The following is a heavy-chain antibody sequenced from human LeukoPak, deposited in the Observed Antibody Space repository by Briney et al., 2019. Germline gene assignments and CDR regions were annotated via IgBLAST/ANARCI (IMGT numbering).Heavy chain of an antibody. J-gene: IGHJ6*03. CDR3: ASTYGGGYYYYYMDA. Sequence: GASVKVSCKXSGGTFSSYAISWVRQAPGQGLEWMGRIIPIFGTANYAQKFQGRVTITTDESTSTAYMELSNLRSEDTAVYYCASTYGGGYYYYYMDAWGKGTTVTVSS. CDR1: GGTFSSYA. D-gene: IGHD2/OR15-2a*01. V-gene: IGHV1-69*05. CDR2: IIPIFGTA.